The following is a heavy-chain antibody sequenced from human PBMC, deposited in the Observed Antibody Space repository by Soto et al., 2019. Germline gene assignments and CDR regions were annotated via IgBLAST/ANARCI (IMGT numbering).Heavy chain of an antibody. D-gene: IGHD3-10*01. V-gene: IGHV4-59*12. CDR3: ARARYGPGSYYKYYFDY. CDR1: GGSISSYY. Sequence: SETLSLTCTVSGGSISSYYWSWIRQPPGKGLEWIGDIYHSGSTNYNPSLKSRVTISVDTSKNQFSLKLSSVTAADTAVYYCARARYGPGSYYKYYFDYWGQGTLVTVSS. CDR2: IYHSGST. J-gene: IGHJ4*02.